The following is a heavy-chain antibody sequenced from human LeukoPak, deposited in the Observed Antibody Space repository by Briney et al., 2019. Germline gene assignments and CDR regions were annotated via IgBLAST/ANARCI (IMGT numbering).Heavy chain of an antibody. CDR3: ARYCTSTTCILRGFDY. V-gene: IGHV4-38-2*01. Sequence: SHSVSLARSVSGSSFTSGHYGACSRQGTGKGLEWVAHIYHTWSAHYNPYPKSRSPKSGVTTTNPFSQKLSPVTAADTAVYYCARYCTSTTCILRGFDYWGQGTLVTVSS. CDR2: IYHTWSA. CDR1: GSSFTSGHY. J-gene: IGHJ4*02. D-gene: IGHD2/OR15-2a*01.